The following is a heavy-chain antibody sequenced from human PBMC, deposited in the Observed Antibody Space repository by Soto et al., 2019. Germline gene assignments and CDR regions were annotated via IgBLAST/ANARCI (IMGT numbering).Heavy chain of an antibody. Sequence: TSETLSLTCAVYGGSFSGYYCSWIRQPPGKGLEWIGETNHSGSTNYNPSLKSRVTISVDTSKNQFSLKLSSVTAADTAVYYCARGNTDMVIEHWFDPWGQGTLVTVSS. V-gene: IGHV4-34*01. CDR2: TNHSGST. D-gene: IGHD5-18*01. CDR1: GGSFSGYY. J-gene: IGHJ5*02. CDR3: ARGNTDMVIEHWFDP.